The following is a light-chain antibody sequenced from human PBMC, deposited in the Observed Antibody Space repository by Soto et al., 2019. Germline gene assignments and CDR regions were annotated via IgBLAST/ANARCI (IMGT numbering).Light chain of an antibody. CDR2: EVT. J-gene: IGLJ2*01. Sequence: QSALTQPPSVSGSPGQSVTISCTGTSSDVGSYNRVSWYQQPPGTAPKLMIYEVTNRPSGVPDRFSGTKSGNTASLTIPGLQAEDEADYYCSSYTTDTTLVFGGGTKVTVL. V-gene: IGLV2-18*02. CDR1: SSDVGSYNR. CDR3: SSYTTDTTLV.